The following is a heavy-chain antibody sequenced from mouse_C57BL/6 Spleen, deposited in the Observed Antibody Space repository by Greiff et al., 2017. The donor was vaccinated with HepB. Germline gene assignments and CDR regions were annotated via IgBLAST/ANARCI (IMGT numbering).Heavy chain of an antibody. J-gene: IGHJ2*01. Sequence: EVQLQESGGGLVQPKGSLKLSCAASGFSFNTYAMNWVRQAPGKGLEWVARIRSKSNNYATYYADSVKDRFTISRDDSESMLYLQMNNLKTEDTAMYYCVRHDYYGGGYFDYWGQGTTLTVSS. CDR1: GFSFNTYA. D-gene: IGHD1-1*01. CDR3: VRHDYYGGGYFDY. CDR2: IRSKSNNYAT. V-gene: IGHV10-1*01.